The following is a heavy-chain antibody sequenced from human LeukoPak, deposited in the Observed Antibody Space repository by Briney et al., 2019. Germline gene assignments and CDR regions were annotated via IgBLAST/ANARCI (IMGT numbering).Heavy chain of an antibody. CDR1: GXTFSSYA. CDR3: AKGGGWLYYLDY. D-gene: IGHD4-23*01. Sequence: GGSLRLSCAASGXTFSSYAVSWVRQAPGKGLEWVSVISDSGVSTYHADAVKGRFTISRDNSKNTLFLQMNSLRAEDTAVYYCAKGGGWLYYLDYWGQGTLVTVSS. V-gene: IGHV3-23*01. CDR2: ISDSGVST. J-gene: IGHJ4*02.